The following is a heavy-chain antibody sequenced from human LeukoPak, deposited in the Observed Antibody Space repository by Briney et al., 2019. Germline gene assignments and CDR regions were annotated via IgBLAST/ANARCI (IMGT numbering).Heavy chain of an antibody. D-gene: IGHD3-10*01. Sequence: SETLSLTCAVYGGSFSGYYWSWIRQPPGKGLEWVGEINHRGSTNYNPSLKSRVTISVDTSRNQFSLKLSSVTAADTAVYYCAREGGVRGVIPLGYWGQGTLVTVSS. CDR3: AREGGVRGVIPLGY. CDR2: INHRGST. J-gene: IGHJ4*02. V-gene: IGHV4-34*01. CDR1: GGSFSGYY.